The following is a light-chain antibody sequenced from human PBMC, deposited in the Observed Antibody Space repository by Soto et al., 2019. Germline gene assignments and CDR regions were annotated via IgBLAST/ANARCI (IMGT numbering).Light chain of an antibody. Sequence: IQMTQSPSTVSASVGDRVTITCRASQSISSSLAWYQQKPGKAPKVLIYDASSLDSGVPSRFSGSGYGTEFTLTVSSLQPCDCATYSCQQYESYPYSFGQGTKLEIK. CDR2: DAS. J-gene: IGKJ2*01. V-gene: IGKV1-5*01. CDR3: QQYESYPYS. CDR1: QSISSS.